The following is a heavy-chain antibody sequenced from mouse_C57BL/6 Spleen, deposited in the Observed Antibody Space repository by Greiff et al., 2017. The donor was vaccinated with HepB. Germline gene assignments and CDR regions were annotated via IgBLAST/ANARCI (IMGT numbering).Heavy chain of an antibody. CDR1: GYTFTSYW. Sequence: VQLQQPGAELVKPGASVKLSCKASGYTFTSYWMHWVKQRPGQGLEWIGMIHPNSGSTNYNEKFKSKATLTVDKSSSTAYMQLSSLTSEDSAVYYCARGYYGSDYYAMDYWGQGTSVTVSS. CDR2: IHPNSGST. J-gene: IGHJ4*01. D-gene: IGHD1-1*01. CDR3: ARGYYGSDYYAMDY. V-gene: IGHV1-64*01.